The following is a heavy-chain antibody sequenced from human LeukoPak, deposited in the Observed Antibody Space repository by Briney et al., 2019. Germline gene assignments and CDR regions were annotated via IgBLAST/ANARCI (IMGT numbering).Heavy chain of an antibody. V-gene: IGHV3-23*01. CDR3: ARRRDIVVVPAAYNWFDP. J-gene: IGHJ5*02. CDR1: GFTFSRHG. D-gene: IGHD2-2*01. CDR2: ISPRGDIK. Sequence: GGSLRLSCAASGFTFSRHGMNWVRQAPGKGLEWVSGISPRGDIKYYADSVKGRFSISRDNSRNTLYLEVSSLTAEDTAVYYCARRRDIVVVPAAYNWFDPWGQGTLVTVSS.